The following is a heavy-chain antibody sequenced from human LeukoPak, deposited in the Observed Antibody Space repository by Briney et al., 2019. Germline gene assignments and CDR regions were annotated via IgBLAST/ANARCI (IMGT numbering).Heavy chain of an antibody. V-gene: IGHV4-39*01. J-gene: IGHJ5*02. CDR1: GGSISSSSYY. Sequence: SETLSLTCTVSGGSISSSSYYWGWIRQPPGKGLEWIGSIYYSGGTYYNPSLKSRVTISVDTSKNQFSLKLSSVTAADTAVYYCAQLRRYFDWFPWGQGTLVTVSS. CDR2: IYYSGGT. CDR3: AQLRRYFDWFP. D-gene: IGHD3-9*01.